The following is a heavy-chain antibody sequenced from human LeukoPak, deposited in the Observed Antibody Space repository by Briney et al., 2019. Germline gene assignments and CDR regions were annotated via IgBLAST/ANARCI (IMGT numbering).Heavy chain of an antibody. CDR3: VRGSYGAYDY. J-gene: IGHJ4*02. V-gene: IGHV3-21*01. Sequence: PGGSLRLSCAASGFTFSSYSMNWVRQAPGKGLEWVSSISSSSSYIYYADAVHGRSTVSRDNAKYSLYLQMNSLRAEDTAVYYCVRGSYGAYDYWGQGSLVTVSS. CDR1: GFTFSSYS. D-gene: IGHD4-17*01. CDR2: ISSSSSYI.